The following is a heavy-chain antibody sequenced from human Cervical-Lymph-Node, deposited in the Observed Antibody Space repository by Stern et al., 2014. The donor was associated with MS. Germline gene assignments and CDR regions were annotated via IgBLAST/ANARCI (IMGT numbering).Heavy chain of an antibody. CDR3: ARTRYYDSSGWPLFDY. V-gene: IGHV1-69*01. J-gene: IGHJ4*02. D-gene: IGHD3-22*01. Sequence: QVQLVQSGAEVKKHGSSVKVSCKASGGTFSSYAISWVRQAPGQGLEWMGGIFPIFGEANYAQKVQGRVRITADESTSTAYMELSSLRSEDTAVYYCARTRYYDSSGWPLFDYWGQGTLVTVSS. CDR2: IFPIFGEA. CDR1: GGTFSSYA.